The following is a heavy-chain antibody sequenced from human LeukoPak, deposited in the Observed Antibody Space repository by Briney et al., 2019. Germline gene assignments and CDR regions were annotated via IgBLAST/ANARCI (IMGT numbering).Heavy chain of an antibody. V-gene: IGHV3-48*03. Sequence: GGSLRLSCTASGFAFSIYEMNWVRQAPGKGLEWVSYISSSGTSMYYADSVKGRFTISRDNAKNSLYLQMNSLRAEDTAVYYCARVLGIVGGWGQGTLVTVSS. J-gene: IGHJ4*02. D-gene: IGHD1-26*01. CDR3: ARVLGIVGG. CDR1: GFAFSIYE. CDR2: ISSSGTSM.